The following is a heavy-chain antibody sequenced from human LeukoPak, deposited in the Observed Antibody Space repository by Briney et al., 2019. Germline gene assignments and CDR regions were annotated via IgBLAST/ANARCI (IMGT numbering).Heavy chain of an antibody. CDR1: GGSISSYY. CDR3: ASSDDSVATPDY. J-gene: IGHJ4*02. Sequence: SETLSLTCTVSGGSISSYYWSWIRQPAGKGLEWIGRIYTSGSTNYNPSLKSRVTMSVDTSKNQFSLKLSSVTAADTAVYYCASSDDSVATPDYWGQGTLVTVSS. D-gene: IGHD4-23*01. CDR2: IYTSGST. V-gene: IGHV4-4*07.